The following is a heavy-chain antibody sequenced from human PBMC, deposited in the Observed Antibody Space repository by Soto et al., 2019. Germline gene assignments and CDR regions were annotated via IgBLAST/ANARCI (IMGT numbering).Heavy chain of an antibody. V-gene: IGHV3-74*01. Sequence: EVQLVESGXXXXXXXXXXRLSCAASGFTFSSYWMHWVRQAPGKGLVWVSRINSDGSSTSYADSVKGRFTISRDNAKNTLYLQMNSLRAEDTAVYYCARVGGYSYGTGAFDIWGQGTMVTVSS. CDR3: ARVGGYSYGTGAFDI. D-gene: IGHD5-18*01. J-gene: IGHJ3*02. CDR1: GFTFSSYW. CDR2: INSDGSST.